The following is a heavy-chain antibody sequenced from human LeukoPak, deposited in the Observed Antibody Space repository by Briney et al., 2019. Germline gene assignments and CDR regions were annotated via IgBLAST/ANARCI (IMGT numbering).Heavy chain of an antibody. V-gene: IGHV4-34*01. CDR1: GGSFSGYY. D-gene: IGHD5-12*01. J-gene: IGHJ3*02. CDR3: ARDGEWLDAFDI. Sequence: SETLSLTCAVYGGSFSGYYWSWIRQPPGKGLEWIGEISHSGSTNYNPSLKSRVTISVDTSKNQFSLKLSSVTAADTAVYYCARDGEWLDAFDIWGQGTMVTVSS. CDR2: ISHSGST.